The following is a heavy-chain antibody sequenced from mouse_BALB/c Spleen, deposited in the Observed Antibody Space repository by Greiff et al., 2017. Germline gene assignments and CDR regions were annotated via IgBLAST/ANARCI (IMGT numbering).Heavy chain of an antibody. CDR1: GYSITSGYY. CDR2: ISYDGSN. J-gene: IGHJ3*01. V-gene: IGHV3-6*02. D-gene: IGHD4-1*01. Sequence: EVKLMESGPGLVKPSQSLSLTCSVTGYSITSGYYWNWIRQFPGNKLEWMGYISYDGSNNYNPSLKNRISITRDTSKNQFFLKLNSVTTEDTATYYCARGLTGPWFAYWGQGTLVTVSA. CDR3: ARGLTGPWFAY.